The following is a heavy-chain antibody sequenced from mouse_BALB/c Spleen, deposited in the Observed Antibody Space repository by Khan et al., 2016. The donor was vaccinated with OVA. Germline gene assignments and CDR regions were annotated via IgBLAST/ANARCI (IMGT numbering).Heavy chain of an antibody. J-gene: IGHJ1*01. CDR2: INTYSGEP. Sequence: QIQLVQSGPELKKPGETVKISCKASGYTFTNYGMNWVKQAPGKGLKWMGWINTYSGEPTYTDDFKGRIAFSSETSASPAYLQINNLKMEEMATYYCARCASYWYFDVWGAGTTVTVSS. V-gene: IGHV9-1*02. CDR1: GYTFTNYG. CDR3: ARCASYWYFDV.